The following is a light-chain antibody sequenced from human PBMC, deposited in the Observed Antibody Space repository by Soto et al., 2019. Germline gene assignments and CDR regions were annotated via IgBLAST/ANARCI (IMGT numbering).Light chain of an antibody. J-gene: IGKJ1*01. V-gene: IGKV1-5*01. CDR1: QSISNW. Sequence: DIQMTQSPSTLSASVGDRVTITCRASQSISNWLAWYQQKPGKAPKLLIYDASSLESGVPSRFSGSGSGTEFTLTISSLQPDDFATYYCQHYNSYSWTFGQGTKVDIK. CDR3: QHYNSYSWT. CDR2: DAS.